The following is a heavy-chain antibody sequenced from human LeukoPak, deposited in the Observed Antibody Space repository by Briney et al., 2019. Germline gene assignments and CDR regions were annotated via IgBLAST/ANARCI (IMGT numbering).Heavy chain of an antibody. CDR3: AKHSGSYFFYYIDS. J-gene: IGHJ4*02. V-gene: IGHV3-23*01. CDR1: LFTFSRYG. D-gene: IGHD1-26*01. CDR2: ISGSAYNS. Sequence: GGSLRLSCAASLFTFSRYGLRWVRQAPGKGLEWVSTISGSAYNSYYADSVKGRFTISRVNPANTLYLQMDYLDAAVSALYYCAKHSGSYFFYYIDSWGQGTLVTVSS.